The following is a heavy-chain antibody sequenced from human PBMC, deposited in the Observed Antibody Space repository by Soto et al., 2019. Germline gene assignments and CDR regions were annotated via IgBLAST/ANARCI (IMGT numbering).Heavy chain of an antibody. CDR2: INAGNGNT. D-gene: IGHD6-19*01. Sequence: GASAKVSCKASGYTFTSYAMHWVRQAPGQRLEWMGWINAGNGNTKYSQKFQGRVTITRDTSASTAYMELSSLRSEDTAVYYCASVLSGGYWFDYWGRGTLVTVSS. CDR3: ASVLSGGYWFDY. CDR1: GYTFTSYA. V-gene: IGHV1-3*01. J-gene: IGHJ4*02.